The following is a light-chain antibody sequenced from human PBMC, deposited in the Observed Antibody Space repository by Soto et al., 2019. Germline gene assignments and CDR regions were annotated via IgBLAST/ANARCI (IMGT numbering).Light chain of an antibody. CDR2: DSS. J-gene: IGKJ5*01. CDR1: QDITNY. V-gene: IGKV1-33*01. Sequence: DIQMTQSPSSLSASVGDRVTITCQASQDITNYLNWYQQKPGKAPKLLIHDSSNLETGVPSRFSGSGSGTYFSFTISSLQPEDIETYYCQQYDSLPLTFGQGTRLEIK. CDR3: QQYDSLPLT.